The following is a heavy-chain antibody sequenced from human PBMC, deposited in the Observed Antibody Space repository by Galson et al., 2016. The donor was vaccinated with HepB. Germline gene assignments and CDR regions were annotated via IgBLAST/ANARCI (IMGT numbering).Heavy chain of an antibody. Sequence: SLRLSCAASGFTFSGSAMHWVRQASGKGLEWVGRIRSKANNYATTYAASLKGRFAISRDDSEHTAYLQMSSLKTEDTGVYYCTKPPIASAGAYGAFDIWGRGTMVIVSS. J-gene: IGHJ3*02. V-gene: IGHV3-73*01. CDR1: GFTFSGSA. D-gene: IGHD6-13*01. CDR3: TKPPIASAGAYGAFDI. CDR2: IRSKANNYAT.